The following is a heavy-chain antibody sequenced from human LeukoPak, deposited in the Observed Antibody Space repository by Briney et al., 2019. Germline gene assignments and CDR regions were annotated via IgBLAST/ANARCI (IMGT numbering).Heavy chain of an antibody. CDR2: ISWSSGII. Sequence: GRSLRLSCAASGFIFDDHGMHWVRQAPGKGLEWVSGISWSSGIIGYADSVKGRFTISRDNAKNSLDLQMESLRAEDTAVYYCARSPQRHVLRFLEWLGFDPWGQGTLVTVSS. CDR3: ARSPQRHVLRFLEWLGFDP. J-gene: IGHJ5*02. CDR1: GFIFDDHG. D-gene: IGHD3-3*01. V-gene: IGHV3-9*01.